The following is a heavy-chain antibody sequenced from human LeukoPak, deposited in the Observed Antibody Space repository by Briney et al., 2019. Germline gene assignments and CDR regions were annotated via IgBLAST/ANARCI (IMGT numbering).Heavy chain of an antibody. CDR2: IYSGGST. CDR1: GFTVSSNY. J-gene: IGHJ4*02. V-gene: IGHV3-66*01. Sequence: GGSLRLSCAASGFTVSSNYMSWVRQAPGKGLEWVSVIYSGGSTYYADSVKGRFTISRDNSKNTLYLQMNSLRAEDTAVYYCARIYPLSQVRYWGQGTLVTVSS. D-gene: IGHD3-10*01. CDR3: ARIYPLSQVRY.